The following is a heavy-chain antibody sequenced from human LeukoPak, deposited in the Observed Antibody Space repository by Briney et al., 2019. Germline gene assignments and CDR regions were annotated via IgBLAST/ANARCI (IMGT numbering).Heavy chain of an antibody. Sequence: SETLSLTCTVSGGSISSYYWSWIRQPPGKGLEWIGYISYSGSTNFNPSLKSRVTISVDTSKNKFSLKLSSVTAADTAVYYCAREGTAGTNLNWFDPWGQGTLVTVSS. D-gene: IGHD1-1*01. CDR1: GGSISSYY. CDR3: AREGTAGTNLNWFDP. J-gene: IGHJ5*02. V-gene: IGHV4-59*01. CDR2: ISYSGST.